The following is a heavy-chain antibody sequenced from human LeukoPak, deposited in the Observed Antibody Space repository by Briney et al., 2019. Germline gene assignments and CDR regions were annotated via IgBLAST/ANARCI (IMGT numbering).Heavy chain of an antibody. Sequence: ASVKVSCKASGYTFTSYGISWVRQAPGQGLEWMGLISAYNGNTNYAQKLQGRVTMTTDTSTSTAYMELRSLRSDDTAVYYCALGGGGVVVPAAIRNYYYYGMDVWGQGTTVTVSS. J-gene: IGHJ6*02. D-gene: IGHD2-2*02. CDR1: GYTFTSYG. CDR2: ISAYNGNT. CDR3: ALGGGGVVVPAAIRNYYYYGMDV. V-gene: IGHV1-18*01.